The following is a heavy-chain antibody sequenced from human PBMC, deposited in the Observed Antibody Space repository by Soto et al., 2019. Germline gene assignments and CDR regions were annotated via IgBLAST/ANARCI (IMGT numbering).Heavy chain of an antibody. CDR3: ARGSRSTRGSLKY. CDR1: GFTFSSYG. CDR2: IWYDGSNK. J-gene: IGHJ3*01. Sequence: GGSLRLSCAASGFTFSSYGMHWVRQAPGKGLEWVAVIWYDGSNKYYADSVKGRFTISRDNSKNTLYLQMNSLRAEDTAVYYCARGSRSTRGSLKYWGPGTMVNV. D-gene: IGHD2-2*01. V-gene: IGHV3-33*01.